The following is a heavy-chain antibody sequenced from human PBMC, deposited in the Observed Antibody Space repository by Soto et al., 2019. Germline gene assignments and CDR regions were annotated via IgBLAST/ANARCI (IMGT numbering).Heavy chain of an antibody. J-gene: IGHJ5*02. CDR1: GYSISSGYQ. V-gene: IGHV4-38-2*02. CDR3: ARDFYGSRATGWFDP. CDR2: VYHDGRT. D-gene: IGHD3-10*01. Sequence: SDTLSLTFCVSGYSISSGYQWGWILRPPVKGPEWIGSVYHDGRTRYNPPLESRVTISVDTSKNQFSLNLNSVTVADTAMYYCARDFYGSRATGWFDPWGQGTLVTVSS.